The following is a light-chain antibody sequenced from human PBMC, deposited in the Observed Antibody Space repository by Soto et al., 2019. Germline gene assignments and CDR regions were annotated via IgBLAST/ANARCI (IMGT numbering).Light chain of an antibody. V-gene: IGKV4-1*01. Sequence: DIVMTQSPDSLAVSLGERATINCKSSQIILYSSINRNYLAWFQQKPGQPPKLLIYWASTRESGVPDRFSGSGSGTDFTLTISSLQAEDVAVYFCQQYYRTPRTFGQGTKLEIK. CDR2: WAS. CDR3: QQYYRTPRT. CDR1: QIILYSSINRNY. J-gene: IGKJ1*01.